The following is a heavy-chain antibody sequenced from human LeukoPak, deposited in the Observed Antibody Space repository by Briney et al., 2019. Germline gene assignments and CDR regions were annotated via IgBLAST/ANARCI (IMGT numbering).Heavy chain of an antibody. CDR2: IYYSGTT. J-gene: IGHJ6*02. CDR3: AENGVTMVRGALSYYGMDV. Sequence: SETLSLTCTVSGVTFSNYYWNWIRQPPGKGLEWIGYIYYSGTTNYNPSLKSRVTISVDTSKNQFSLKLNSVTAADTAVYYCAENGVTMVRGALSYYGMDVWGQGTTVTVSS. V-gene: IGHV4-59*01. D-gene: IGHD3-10*01. CDR1: GVTFSNYY.